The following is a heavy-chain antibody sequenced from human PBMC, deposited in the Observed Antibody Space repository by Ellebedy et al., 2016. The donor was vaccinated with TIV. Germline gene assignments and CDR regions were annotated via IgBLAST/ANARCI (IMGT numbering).Heavy chain of an antibody. CDR3: AREGLLEDTKSSATDAFDL. CDR1: GFTFRRHT. V-gene: IGHV3-21*01. J-gene: IGHJ3*01. CDR2: LSSNSYYI. Sequence: PGGSLRLSCAASGFTFRRHTMAWVRQAQGKGLEYVSSLSSNSYYIYSGEPARGRFTISRDNVKNSLFLQMNSLRADDTAVYYCAREGLLEDTKSSATDAFDLWGQGTMVIVSS. D-gene: IGHD2-8*01.